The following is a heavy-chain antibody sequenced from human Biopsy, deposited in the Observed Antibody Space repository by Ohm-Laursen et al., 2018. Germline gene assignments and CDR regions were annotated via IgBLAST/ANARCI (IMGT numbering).Heavy chain of an antibody. CDR1: GESFSGYY. D-gene: IGHD1-14*01. CDR3: TRKPNSLYYFDH. Sequence: GTLSLTCAVYGESFSGYYWSWIRQTPGKGLEWIGEINHSGRTNYNPSLKSRVTISVDTSKNQFPLKVRSVTAADTAVYFCTRKPNSLYYFDHWGQGTLVTVSS. J-gene: IGHJ4*02. V-gene: IGHV4-34*01. CDR2: INHSGRT.